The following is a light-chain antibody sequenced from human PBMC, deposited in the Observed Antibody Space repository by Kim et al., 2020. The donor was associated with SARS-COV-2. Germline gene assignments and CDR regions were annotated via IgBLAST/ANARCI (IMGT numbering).Light chain of an antibody. CDR2: AGS. Sequence: DIQMTQSPSSLSASVGDKVTITCRASQSISTHLNWYQQKPGKAPNLLIYAGSSLQSGVPSRFSGSGSETDFSLTITTLQPEDFATYYCQQSYSTPITFGGGTKLEI. J-gene: IGKJ4*01. CDR1: QSISTH. CDR3: QQSYSTPIT. V-gene: IGKV1-39*01.